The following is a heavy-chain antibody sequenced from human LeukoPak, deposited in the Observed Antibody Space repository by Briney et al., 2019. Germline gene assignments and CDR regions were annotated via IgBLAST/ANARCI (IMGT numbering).Heavy chain of an antibody. D-gene: IGHD3-16*01. V-gene: IGHV3-23*01. J-gene: IGHJ4*02. CDR1: GFTFSAYG. CDR3: AKGRGFRVWDPWDN. Sequence: GGSLRLSCAASGFTFSAYGMSWVRQSPGQGLEWASGITNSGENTYYADSVKGRFTISRDNSKNTLFLEMNSLRVEDTAVYYCAKGRGFRVWDPWDNWGQGTLITVSS. CDR2: ITNSGENT.